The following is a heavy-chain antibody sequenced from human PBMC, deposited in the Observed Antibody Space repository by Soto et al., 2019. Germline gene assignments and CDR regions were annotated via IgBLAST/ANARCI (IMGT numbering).Heavy chain of an antibody. D-gene: IGHD3-9*01. CDR3: ARAGTYFDTLAGYLPGYFDL. J-gene: IGHJ2*01. Sequence: SETLSLTCAVSGGSISSVGYSWSWIRQPPGKGLEWIGYIYHSGSTYYNPSLKSRVTISVDRSKNQFSLKLTSVTAADTAVYYCARAGTYFDTLAGYLPGYFDLWGRGTLVTSPQ. CDR1: GGSISSVGYS. V-gene: IGHV4-30-2*01. CDR2: IYHSGST.